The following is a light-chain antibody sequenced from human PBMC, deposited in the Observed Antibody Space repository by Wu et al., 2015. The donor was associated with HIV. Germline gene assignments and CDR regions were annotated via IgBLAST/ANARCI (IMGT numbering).Light chain of an antibody. CDR2: GAS. Sequence: EIVMTQSPVTLSLSPGERATLPCRASQSVGTNLAWYQQKPGQSPRLLIYGASTRATGIPARFSGGGSGTEFTLTISSLQSEDFAVYYCQQYNNWPWTFGQGTKVEIK. V-gene: IGKV3-15*01. J-gene: IGKJ1*01. CDR3: QQYNNWPWT. CDR1: QSVGTN.